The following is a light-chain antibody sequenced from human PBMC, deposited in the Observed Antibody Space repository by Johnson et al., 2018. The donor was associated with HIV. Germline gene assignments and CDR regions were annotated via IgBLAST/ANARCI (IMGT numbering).Light chain of an antibody. CDR2: DNN. V-gene: IGLV1-51*01. CDR1: SSNIGTNF. CDR3: ATWDRSLTVGTV. Sequence: QSVLTQPPSVSAAPGQKVTISCSGSSSNIGTNFVSWYQQFPGAAPKLLIYDNNKRPSGIPDRFSGSKSGPSATLDITGLQTGAEADYYCATWDRSLTVGTVFGPGTRVTVL. J-gene: IGLJ1*01.